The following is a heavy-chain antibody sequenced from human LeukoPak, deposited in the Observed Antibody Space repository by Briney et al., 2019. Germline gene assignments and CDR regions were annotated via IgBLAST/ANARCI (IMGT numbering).Heavy chain of an antibody. J-gene: IGHJ4*02. CDR1: GFTFSTYW. CDR2: IKEDGSEK. CDR3: ARARYFDY. Sequence: GGSLRLSCAASGFTFSTYWMSWVRQAPGKGLEWVANIKEDGSEKDYVDSVKGRFTISRDNAKNSLYLQMNSLRAEDTAVYYCARARYFDYWGQGMLVTVSS. V-gene: IGHV3-7*01.